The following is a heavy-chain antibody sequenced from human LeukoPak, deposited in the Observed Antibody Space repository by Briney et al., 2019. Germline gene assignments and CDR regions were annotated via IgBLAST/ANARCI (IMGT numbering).Heavy chain of an antibody. Sequence: PSETLSLTCTVSGGSISSSSYYWGWIRQPPGKGLEWIGSIYYSGSTYYNPSLKSRVTISVDTSKNQFSLKLSSVTAADTAVYYCARDGSGSYYPYYFDYWGQGTLVTVSS. V-gene: IGHV4-39*07. CDR2: IYYSGST. J-gene: IGHJ4*02. D-gene: IGHD3-10*01. CDR1: GGSISSSSYY. CDR3: ARDGSGSYYPYYFDY.